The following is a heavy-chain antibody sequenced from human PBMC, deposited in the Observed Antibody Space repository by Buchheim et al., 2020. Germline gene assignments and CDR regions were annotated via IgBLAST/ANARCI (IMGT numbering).Heavy chain of an antibody. CDR1: GYTFSNYY. CDR3: AIESERGLEH. D-gene: IGHD1-1*01. CDR2: INPNSGDK. Sequence: QVQLVQSGAEVKKPGASVKVSCKASGYTFSNYYLHWVRQAPGQGLEWVGWINPNSGDKTYAQKYQGWVTMTREPSIPTAYMELNRLRSDATAVYYCAIESERGLEHWGQGTL. J-gene: IGHJ1*01. V-gene: IGHV1-2*04.